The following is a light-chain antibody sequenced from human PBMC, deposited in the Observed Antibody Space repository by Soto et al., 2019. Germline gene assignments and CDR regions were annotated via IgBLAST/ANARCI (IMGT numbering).Light chain of an antibody. CDR1: QNVNNC. CDR2: KAS. V-gene: IGKV1-5*03. CDR3: QQYKSHPWT. Sequence: DIQMTQSPSTLSASVGDRVTITCRASQNVNNCLSWYQQQAGKAPEVLIYKASNLQTGVPSRFSGSGSGTELTLTISSLQPDEFATYYCQQYKSHPWTFGQGTKVEIK. J-gene: IGKJ1*01.